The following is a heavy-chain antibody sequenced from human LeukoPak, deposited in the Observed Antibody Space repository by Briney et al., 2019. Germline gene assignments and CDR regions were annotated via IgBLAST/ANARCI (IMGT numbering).Heavy chain of an antibody. Sequence: ASVKVSCKASGYTFTSYYMHWVRQAPGQGLEWMGWINPNSGGTIYAQKFQGRVTMTRDTSISTAYMELSRLRSDDTAVYYCAREGYDSSGFDFDYWGQGTLVTVSS. CDR1: GYTFTSYY. D-gene: IGHD3-22*01. CDR3: AREGYDSSGFDFDY. J-gene: IGHJ4*02. V-gene: IGHV1-2*02. CDR2: INPNSGGT.